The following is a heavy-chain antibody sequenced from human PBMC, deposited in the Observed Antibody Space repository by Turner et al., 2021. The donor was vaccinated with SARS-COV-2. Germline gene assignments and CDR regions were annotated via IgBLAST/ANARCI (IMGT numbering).Heavy chain of an antibody. Sequence: QLQLQESGPGLLKPSETLSLTCTVSGGSITNINYQWGWVRQPPGKGPEWVGSIYYTGSTSYNPSLKSRLTISIDTPKNQFSLTLTSVTAADTVVYYCARVQVTIFGPYYFDYWGHGTLVPVSS. CDR3: ARVQVTIFGPYYFDY. J-gene: IGHJ4*01. CDR2: IYYTGST. V-gene: IGHV4-39*01. CDR1: GGSITNINYQ. D-gene: IGHD3-3*01.